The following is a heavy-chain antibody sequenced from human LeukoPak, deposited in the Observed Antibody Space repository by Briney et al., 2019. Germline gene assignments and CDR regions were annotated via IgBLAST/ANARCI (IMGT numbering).Heavy chain of an antibody. V-gene: IGHV3-30-3*01. Sequence: GGSPRLSCAASGFTFSSYAMHWVRQAPGKGLEWVAVTSYDGSNKYYADSVKGRFTISRDNSKNTLYLQMNSLRAEDTAVYYCAKDSGVGGAFDYWGQGTLVTVSS. CDR3: AKDSGVGGAFDY. D-gene: IGHD1-26*01. CDR1: GFTFSSYA. CDR2: TSYDGSNK. J-gene: IGHJ4*02.